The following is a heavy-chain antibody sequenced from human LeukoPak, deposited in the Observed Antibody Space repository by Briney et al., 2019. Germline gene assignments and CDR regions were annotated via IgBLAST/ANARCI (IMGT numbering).Heavy chain of an antibody. CDR2: INTNTGNP. CDR1: GYTFTNYG. D-gene: IGHD3-22*01. Sequence: ASVKVSCKASGYTFTNYGITWVRQAPGQGLEWTGWINTNTGNPTYAQGFTGRFVFSLDTSVSTAYLQISSLKAEDTAVYYCASSYDSSGYFEYDWFDPWGQGTLVTVSS. CDR3: ASSYDSSGYFEYDWFDP. V-gene: IGHV7-4-1*02. J-gene: IGHJ5*02.